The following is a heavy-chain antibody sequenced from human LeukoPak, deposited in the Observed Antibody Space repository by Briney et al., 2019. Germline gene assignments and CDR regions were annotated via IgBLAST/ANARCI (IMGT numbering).Heavy chain of an antibody. D-gene: IGHD3-10*01. CDR1: GFNFSNYA. J-gene: IGHJ4*02. CDR2: ISYDGVKT. Sequence: GGSLRLSCAASGFNFSNYAMHWVRQAPGKGLEWVAVISYDGVKTLYADSVKGRFTFSRDNSKNTLYLQMNSLRVEDTAVYYCARDYFGELQLKYYFDYWGQGTLVTVSS. V-gene: IGHV3-30-3*01. CDR3: ARDYFGELQLKYYFDY.